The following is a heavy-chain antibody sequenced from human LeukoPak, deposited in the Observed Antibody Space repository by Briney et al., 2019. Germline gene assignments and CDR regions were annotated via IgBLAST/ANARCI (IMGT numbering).Heavy chain of an antibody. J-gene: IGHJ5*02. CDR2: IYYSGST. D-gene: IGHD4-17*01. CDR1: GGSIGSHY. Sequence: SETLSLTCSVSGGSIGSHYWSWIRQPPGKGLEWIGYIYYSGSTKYNPSLKSRVTISVDTSKNQLSLKLSSVTAADTAVYYCARGGTTVTPGLLWFDPWGQGTLVTVSS. V-gene: IGHV4-59*11. CDR3: ARGGTTVTPGLLWFDP.